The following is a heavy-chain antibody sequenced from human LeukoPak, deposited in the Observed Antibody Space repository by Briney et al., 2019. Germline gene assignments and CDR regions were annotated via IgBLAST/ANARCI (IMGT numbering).Heavy chain of an antibody. CDR3: ARGVTMIVVVITNYFDY. D-gene: IGHD3-22*01. J-gene: IGHJ4*02. Sequence: PSETLSLTCAVYGGSFSVYYWSWIPQPPGKGREWIGELNHSGSTNYNPSLKSRVTISVDTSKNQFSLKLSSVTAADTAVYYCARGVTMIVVVITNYFDYWGQGTLVTVSS. CDR2: LNHSGST. V-gene: IGHV4-34*01. CDR1: GGSFSVYY.